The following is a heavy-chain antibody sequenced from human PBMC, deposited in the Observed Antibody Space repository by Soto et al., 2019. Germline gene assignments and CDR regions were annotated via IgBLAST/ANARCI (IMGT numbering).Heavy chain of an antibody. Sequence: GGSLRLSCVASGFSFDNYAMSWVRQAPGKGLEWVSAIKSDGSSTYYAASVKDRFIISRDNSKNTLYLQLNSLRAEDTAVYYCAQLGLMTFSHKHYFNHWGRGTLVTVSS. J-gene: IGHJ4*02. V-gene: IGHV3-23*01. CDR1: GFSFDNYA. CDR2: IKSDGSST. D-gene: IGHD3-16*01. CDR3: AQLGLMTFSHKHYFNH.